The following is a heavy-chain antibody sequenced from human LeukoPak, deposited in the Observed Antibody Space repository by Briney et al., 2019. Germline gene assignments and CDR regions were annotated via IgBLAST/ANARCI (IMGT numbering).Heavy chain of an antibody. V-gene: IGHV3-21*01. CDR2: ISSSSSYI. CDR3: ARDRGDCSSTSCYTL. Sequence: GGSLRLSCAASGFTFSSYAMHWVRQAPGKGLEWVSSISSSSSYIYYADSVKGRFTISRDNAKNSLYLQMNSLRAEDTAVYYCARDRGDCSSTSCYTLWGQGTLVTVSS. CDR1: GFTFSSYA. D-gene: IGHD2-2*02. J-gene: IGHJ4*02.